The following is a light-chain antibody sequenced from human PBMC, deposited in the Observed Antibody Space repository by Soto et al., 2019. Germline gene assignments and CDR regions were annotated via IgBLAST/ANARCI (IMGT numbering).Light chain of an antibody. Sequence: EIVLTQSPGTLSLSPGERATLSCRASQSVSSSYFAWYQQKPGQPPRLLIYGASTRAPGIPVRFSGSGSGTEFTLTITSLQSEDFAVHYCQEYNDWRPITFGGGTKVDIK. J-gene: IGKJ4*01. CDR2: GAS. CDR3: QEYNDWRPIT. CDR1: QSVSSSY. V-gene: IGKV3-15*01.